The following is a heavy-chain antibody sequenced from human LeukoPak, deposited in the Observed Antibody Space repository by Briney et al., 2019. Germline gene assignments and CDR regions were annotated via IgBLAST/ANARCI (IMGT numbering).Heavy chain of an antibody. CDR2: IEEDGSEK. V-gene: IGHV3-7*04. D-gene: IGHD3-10*01. J-gene: IGHJ4*02. CDR3: SGGSRFVDY. Sequence: GGSLRLSCAASGFIFSKYWMTWVRQAPGKGLEWVANIEEDGSEKYYVDSVKGRFTISRDNAKNSLFLQMNSLRVEDTAVYYCSGGSRFVDYWGQGTLVTVSS. CDR1: GFIFSKYW.